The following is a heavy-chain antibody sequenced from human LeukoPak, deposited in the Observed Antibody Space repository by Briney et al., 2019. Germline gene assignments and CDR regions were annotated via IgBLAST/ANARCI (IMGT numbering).Heavy chain of an antibody. V-gene: IGHV3-23*01. Sequence: GGSLRLSCAASGFTFSSYAMSWVRQAPGKGLEWVSPISGSGGSTYYADSVKGRFTISRDNSKNTLYLQMNSLRAEDTAVYYCAKDRLYYDFWSGFDYWGQGTLVTVSS. D-gene: IGHD3-3*01. CDR1: GFTFSSYA. CDR3: AKDRLYYDFWSGFDY. J-gene: IGHJ4*02. CDR2: ISGSGGST.